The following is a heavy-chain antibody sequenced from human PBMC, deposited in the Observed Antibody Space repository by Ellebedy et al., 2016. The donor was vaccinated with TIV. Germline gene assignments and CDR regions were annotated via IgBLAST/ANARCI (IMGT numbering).Heavy chain of an antibody. Sequence: ASVKVSCKASGYKFTRYYFHWIRQAPGRGLEWMGVLDARVGSTTYAQSLQGRVTMTRDTSTRTVYMELRSLRFEDTAVYYCASVPSAGADFWGQGTRVTVSS. J-gene: IGHJ4*02. D-gene: IGHD4-17*01. CDR1: GYKFTRYY. CDR2: LDARVGST. CDR3: ASVPSAGADF. V-gene: IGHV1-46*01.